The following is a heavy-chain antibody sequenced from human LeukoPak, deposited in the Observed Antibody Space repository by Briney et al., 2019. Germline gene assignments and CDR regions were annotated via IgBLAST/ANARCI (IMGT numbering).Heavy chain of an antibody. J-gene: IGHJ4*02. Sequence: SQTLSLTCTVSGGSISSGGYYWSWIRQPPGKGLEWIGYIYHSGSTYYNPSLKSRVTISVDRSKNQFSLKLSSVTAADTAVYYCARGDVEWLRRFDYWGQGTLVTVSS. D-gene: IGHD3-3*01. CDR1: GGSISSGGYY. CDR2: IYHSGST. CDR3: ARGDVEWLRRFDY. V-gene: IGHV4-30-2*01.